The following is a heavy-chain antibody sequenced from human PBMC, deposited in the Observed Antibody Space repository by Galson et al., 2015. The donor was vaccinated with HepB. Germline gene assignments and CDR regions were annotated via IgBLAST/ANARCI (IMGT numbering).Heavy chain of an antibody. D-gene: IGHD6-19*01. CDR2: IYPADSDT. J-gene: IGHJ3*02. V-gene: IGHV5-51*03. CDR3: ASGWLVHAFAFDI. Sequence: QSGAEVKKPGESLKISCKGSGYDFSNYWIAWVRQVPGKGLEWMGIIYPADSDTRYSPSLQGQVTISADKSISTAYLQWSSLKASDTAMYYCASGWLVHAFAFDIWGQGTMVTVSS. CDR1: GYDFSNYW.